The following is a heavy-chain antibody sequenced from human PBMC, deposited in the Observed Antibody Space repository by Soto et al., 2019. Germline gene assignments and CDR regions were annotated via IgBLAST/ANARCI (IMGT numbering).Heavy chain of an antibody. CDR2: ISAYNGNT. V-gene: IGHV1-18*01. Sequence: ASEKVSCKASGYTFTSYGISLVRQAPGQALEWMGWISAYNGNTNYAQKLQGRVTMTTDTATSTAYMELRSLGSDDTAVYYCAREGYSSGWEHYYYYGMDVWGQGSTVTVSS. CDR3: AREGYSSGWEHYYYYGMDV. CDR1: GYTFTSYG. J-gene: IGHJ6*01. D-gene: IGHD6-19*01.